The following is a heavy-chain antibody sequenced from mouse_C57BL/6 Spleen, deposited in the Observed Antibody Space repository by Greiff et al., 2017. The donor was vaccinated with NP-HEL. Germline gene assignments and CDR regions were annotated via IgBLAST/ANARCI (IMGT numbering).Heavy chain of an antibody. V-gene: IGHV3-6*01. D-gene: IGHD2-1*01. CDR2: ISYDGSN. CDR1: GYSITSGYY. Sequence: DVKLQESGPGLVKPSQSLSLTCSVTGYSITSGYYWNWIRQFPGNKLEWMGYISYDGSNNYNPSLKNRISITRDTSKNQFFLKLNSVTTEDTATYYCARTPVTTRDYAMDYWGQGTSVTVSS. J-gene: IGHJ4*01. CDR3: ARTPVTTRDYAMDY.